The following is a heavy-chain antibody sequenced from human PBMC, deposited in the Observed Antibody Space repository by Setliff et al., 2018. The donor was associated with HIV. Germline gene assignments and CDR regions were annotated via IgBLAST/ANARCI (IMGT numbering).Heavy chain of an antibody. D-gene: IGHD3-22*01. CDR3: ARAAWDYYDTTLLGGSFDP. CDR2: IYYSGST. J-gene: IGHJ5*02. CDR1: GGSVSSGTYY. Sequence: SETLSLTCSVSGGSVSSGTYYWSWIRQLPGKGLEWIGYIYYSGSTYYNPSLKSRVTISLDTSKNHYSLNLTPVTAADTAVYYCARAAWDYYDTTLLGGSFDPWGQGPLVTVSS. V-gene: IGHV4-31*03.